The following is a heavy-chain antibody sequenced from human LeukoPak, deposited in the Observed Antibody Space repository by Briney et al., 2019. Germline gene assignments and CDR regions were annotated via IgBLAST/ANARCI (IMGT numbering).Heavy chain of an antibody. Sequence: GGSLRLSCAASGITFSSYSMNWVRQAPGKGLEWVSYISSSSRTIYYADSVKGRFTISRDNAKNTLYLQMNSLRAEDTAVYYCARDLLEGDFSSGPDYWGQGTLVTVSS. D-gene: IGHD6-19*01. CDR3: ARDLLEGDFSSGPDY. V-gene: IGHV3-48*01. CDR1: GITFSSYS. J-gene: IGHJ4*02. CDR2: ISSSSRTI.